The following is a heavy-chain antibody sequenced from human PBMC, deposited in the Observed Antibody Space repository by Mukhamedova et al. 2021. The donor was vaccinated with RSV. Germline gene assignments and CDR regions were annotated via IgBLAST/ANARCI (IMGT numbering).Heavy chain of an antibody. CDR2: IYHSGST. D-gene: IGHD2-8*02. CDR3: ATLGGVFDY. V-gene: IGHV4-4*02. Sequence: GLEWIGEIYHSGSTNYNPSLKSRVTISVDKSKNQFSLKPSSVTAADTAVYYCATLGGVFDYWGQGTLVTVSS. J-gene: IGHJ4*02.